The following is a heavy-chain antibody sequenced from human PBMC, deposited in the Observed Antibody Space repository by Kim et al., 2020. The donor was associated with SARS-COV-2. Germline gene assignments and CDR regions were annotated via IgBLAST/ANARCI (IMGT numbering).Heavy chain of an antibody. J-gene: IGHJ3*02. Sequence: GGSLRLSCAASGFTFSSYSMNWVRQAPGKGLEWVSSISSSSSYIYYADSVKGRFTISRDNAKNSLYLQMNSLRAEDTAVYYCVRRKVDSYYYGSGKNAFDIWGQGTMVTVSS. D-gene: IGHD3-10*01. CDR3: VRRKVDSYYYGSGKNAFDI. V-gene: IGHV3-21*01. CDR2: ISSSSSYI. CDR1: GFTFSSYS.